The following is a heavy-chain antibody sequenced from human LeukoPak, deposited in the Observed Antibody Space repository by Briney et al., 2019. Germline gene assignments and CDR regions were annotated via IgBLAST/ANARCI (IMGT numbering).Heavy chain of an antibody. CDR3: ATKLSSIAARPSYYFDY. Sequence: ASVKVSCKASGGTFSSYAISWVRQAPEQGLEWMGGIIPIFGTANYAQKFQGRVTITTDESTSTAYMELSSLRSEDTAVYYCATKLSSIAARPSYYFDYWGQGTLVTVSS. D-gene: IGHD6-6*01. V-gene: IGHV1-69*05. CDR2: IIPIFGTA. CDR1: GGTFSSYA. J-gene: IGHJ4*02.